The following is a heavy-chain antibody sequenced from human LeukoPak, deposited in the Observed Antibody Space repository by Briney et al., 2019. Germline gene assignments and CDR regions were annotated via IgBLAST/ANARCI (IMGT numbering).Heavy chain of an antibody. Sequence: GGSLRLSCEASGFTFMSYAMSWVRQAPGKGLDWVSYIRGTSTNIHYADSVKGRFTISRDNPKNSLYLQMNSLRAEDTAVYYCARHRIDSSGFYADFDFWGQGTLVTVSS. D-gene: IGHD3-22*01. CDR3: ARHRIDSSGFYADFDF. V-gene: IGHV3-48*04. CDR2: IRGTSTNI. J-gene: IGHJ4*02. CDR1: GFTFMSYA.